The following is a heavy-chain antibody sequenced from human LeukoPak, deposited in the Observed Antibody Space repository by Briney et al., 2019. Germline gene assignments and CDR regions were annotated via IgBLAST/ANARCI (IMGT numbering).Heavy chain of an antibody. CDR1: GYTFISYD. J-gene: IGHJ6*03. CDR3: ARVVVVANYYYYYYMDV. Sequence: EASVKVSCKASGYTFISYDINWVRQAAGQGLEWMGWMNPNSTNTGYAEKFQGRVSMTRNNPISTAYMELSGLRSEDTAVYYCARVVVVANYYYYYYMDVWGKGTTVTVSS. D-gene: IGHD2-2*01. V-gene: IGHV1-8*01. CDR2: MNPNSTNT.